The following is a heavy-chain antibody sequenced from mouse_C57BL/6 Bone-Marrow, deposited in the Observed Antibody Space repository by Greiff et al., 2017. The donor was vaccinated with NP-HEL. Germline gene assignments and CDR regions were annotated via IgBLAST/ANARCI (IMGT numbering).Heavy chain of an antibody. D-gene: IGHD1-1*01. CDR1: GYTFTNYW. CDR2: IYPGGGYT. CDR3: ARSYGSSYDYAMDY. Sequence: VQLQQSGAELVRPGTSVKMSCTASGYTFTNYWIGWAKQRPGHGLEWIGDIYPGGGYTNYNEKFKGKATLTADKSSSTAYMQFSSLTSEDSAIYYCARSYGSSYDYAMDYWGQGTSVTVSS. V-gene: IGHV1-63*01. J-gene: IGHJ4*01.